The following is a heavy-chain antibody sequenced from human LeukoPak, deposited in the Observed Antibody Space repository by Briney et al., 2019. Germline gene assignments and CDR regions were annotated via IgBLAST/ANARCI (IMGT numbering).Heavy chain of an antibody. V-gene: IGHV1-8*03. CDR2: MNPNSGNT. CDR1: GYTFTSYD. D-gene: IGHD2-8*01. CDR3: AGDPIENGDLDYLDS. Sequence: GASVKVSCKASGYTFTSYDINWVRQATGQGLEWMGWMNPNSGNTGYAQKFQGRVTITRNTSISTAYMELSSLRAEDTAVYYCAGDPIENGDLDYLDSWGQGTLVIVSS. J-gene: IGHJ4*02.